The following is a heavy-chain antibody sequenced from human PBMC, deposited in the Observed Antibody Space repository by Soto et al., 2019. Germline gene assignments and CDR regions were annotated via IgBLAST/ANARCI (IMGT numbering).Heavy chain of an antibody. CDR2: IDPSDSYT. J-gene: IGHJ6*02. V-gene: IGHV5-10-1*01. CDR1: GYSFTSYW. CDR3: ARTLHDPYYYYCYGMDV. Sequence: GESLKISCKGSGYSFTSYWISWVRQMPGKGLEWMGRIDPSDSYTNYSPSFQGHVTISADKSISTAYLQWSSLKASDTAMYYCARTLHDPYYYYCYGMDVWGQGTTVTVSS.